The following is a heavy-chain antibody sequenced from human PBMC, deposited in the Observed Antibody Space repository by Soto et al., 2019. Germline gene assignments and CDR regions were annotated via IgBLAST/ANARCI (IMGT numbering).Heavy chain of an antibody. CDR3: AKDLDGSGSAPTDY. D-gene: IGHD3-10*01. CDR2: ISGSGGST. J-gene: IGHJ4*02. V-gene: IGHV3-23*01. CDR1: GFTFISYA. Sequence: LRLSCAASGFTFISYAMSWVRQSPGKGLEWVSAISGSGGSTYYADSVKGRFTISRDNSKNTLYLQMNSLRAEDTAVYYCAKDLDGSGSAPTDYWGQGTLVTVSS.